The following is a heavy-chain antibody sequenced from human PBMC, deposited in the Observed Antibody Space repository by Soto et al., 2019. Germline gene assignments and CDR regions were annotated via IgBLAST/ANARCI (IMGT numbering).Heavy chain of an antibody. CDR1: GYTFTGYY. CDR2: INPNSGGT. V-gene: IGHV1-2*04. CDR3: ARDPEAAAGHGGYDY. J-gene: IGHJ4*02. D-gene: IGHD6-13*01. Sequence: ASVKVSCKASGYTFTGYYMHWVRQAPGQGLEWMGWINPNSGGTNYAQKFQGWVTMTRDTSISTAYMELSRLRSDDTAVYYCARDPEAAAGHGGYDYWGQGTLVTVSS.